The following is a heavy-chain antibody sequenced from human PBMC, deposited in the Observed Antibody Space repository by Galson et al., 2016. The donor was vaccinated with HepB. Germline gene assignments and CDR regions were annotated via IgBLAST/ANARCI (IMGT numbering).Heavy chain of an antibody. J-gene: IGHJ4*02. D-gene: IGHD5-18*01. CDR3: SKDRGALVDTGLLEN. Sequence: SLRLSCAGSGFTFGAYAMSWVRRAPWKRLDSVSGISGTGPCIPDADSVKGRFTISRDKSKNTLYRQMNRLGDEDAAVYYCSKDRGALVDTGLLENWGQGTQVTVSS. CDR2: ISGTGPCI. CDR1: GFTFGAYA. V-gene: IGHV3-23*01.